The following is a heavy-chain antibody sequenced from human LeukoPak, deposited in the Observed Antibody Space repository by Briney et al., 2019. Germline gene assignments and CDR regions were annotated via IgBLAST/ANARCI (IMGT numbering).Heavy chain of an antibody. V-gene: IGHV3-66*01. Sequence: PGGSLRLSCAASGFTFSSYAMHWVRQAPGKGLEWVSVVYSGGTTYYADSVKGRFTISRDNSKNTLYLQMNSLRAEDTAVYYCGRDRGGSRSDCWGQGTLVTVSS. J-gene: IGHJ4*02. D-gene: IGHD6-13*01. CDR2: VYSGGTT. CDR1: GFTFSSYA. CDR3: GRDRGGSRSDC.